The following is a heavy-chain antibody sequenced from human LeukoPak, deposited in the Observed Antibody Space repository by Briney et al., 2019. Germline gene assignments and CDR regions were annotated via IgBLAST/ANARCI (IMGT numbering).Heavy chain of an antibody. J-gene: IGHJ4*02. V-gene: IGHV3-48*03. CDR3: ARSNLSGGFDY. CDR2: ISSSGSTI. CDR1: GFTFSSYE. D-gene: IGHD3-10*01. Sequence: GGSLRLSCAASGFTFSSYEMNWVRQAPGKGLEWVSYISSSGSTIYYADSVKGRFTISRDNAKNSLYLQMNSLRAEDTALYYCARSNLSGGFDYWGQGTLVTVSS.